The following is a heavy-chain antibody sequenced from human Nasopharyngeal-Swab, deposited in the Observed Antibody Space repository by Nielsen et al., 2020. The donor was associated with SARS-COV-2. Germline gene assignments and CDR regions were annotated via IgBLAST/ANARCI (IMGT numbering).Heavy chain of an antibody. Sequence: GESLKISCAASGFTLDSYAMTWVRQAPGKGLEWVSSVTGSGSTTKYADSVKGRFTLSRDNSNKKVYLQMHSLGAQDSAVFYCAKDRYCSGGACYFNGFDSWGQGSLVTVSS. CDR2: VTGSGSTT. J-gene: IGHJ4*02. CDR3: AKDRYCSGGACYFNGFDS. D-gene: IGHD2-15*01. V-gene: IGHV3-23*01. CDR1: GFTLDSYA.